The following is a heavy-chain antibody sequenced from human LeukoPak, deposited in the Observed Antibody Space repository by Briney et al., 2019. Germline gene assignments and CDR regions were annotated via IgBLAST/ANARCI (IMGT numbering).Heavy chain of an antibody. V-gene: IGHV1-69*13. CDR3: ARADYYDSSGYYYFDY. CDR1: GGTFSSYA. D-gene: IGHD3-22*01. J-gene: IGHJ4*02. CDR2: IIPIFGTA. Sequence: ASVKVSCKASGGTFSSYAISWVRRAPGQGLEWMGGIIPIFGTANYAQKFQGRVTITADESTSTAYMELSSLRSEDTAVYYCARADYYDSSGYYYFDYWGQGTLVTVSS.